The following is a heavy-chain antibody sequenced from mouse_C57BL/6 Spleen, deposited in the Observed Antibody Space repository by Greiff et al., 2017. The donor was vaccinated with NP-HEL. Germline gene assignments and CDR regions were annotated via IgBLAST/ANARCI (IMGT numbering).Heavy chain of an antibody. D-gene: IGHD1-1*01. J-gene: IGHJ2*01. V-gene: IGHV1-50*01. CDR1: GYTFTSYW. Sequence: VKLQQPGAELVKPGASVKLSCKASGYTFTSYWMQWVKQRPGQGLEWIGEIDPSDSYTNYNQKFKGKATLTVDTSSSTAYMQLSSLTSEDSAVYYCARRTFFTTVVATDYWGQGTTLTVSS. CDR3: ARRTFFTTVVATDY. CDR2: IDPSDSYT.